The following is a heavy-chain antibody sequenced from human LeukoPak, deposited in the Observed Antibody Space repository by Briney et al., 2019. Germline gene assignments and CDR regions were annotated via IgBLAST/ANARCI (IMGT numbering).Heavy chain of an antibody. CDR2: ISGGGGGT. CDR3: AKVYRSGTFPLDC. D-gene: IGHD3-10*01. Sequence: VSGISGGGGGTYYADSGKGRFTISRDKSRNTLYLEKKNLRAEETAVYYCAKVYRSGTFPLDCWGQGTLVTVSS. J-gene: IGHJ4*02. V-gene: IGHV3-23*01.